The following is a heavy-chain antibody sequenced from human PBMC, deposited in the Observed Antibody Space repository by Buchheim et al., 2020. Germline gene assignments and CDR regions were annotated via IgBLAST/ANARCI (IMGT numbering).Heavy chain of an antibody. Sequence: QVQLQESGPGLVKPSETLSLTCTVSGGPISSYYWSWIRQPPGKGLEWIGYIYYSGITNYNPSLKSRVTISVDTPKNQFSLMLSSVTAADTAVYYCARVGSWYWFDPWGQGTL. V-gene: IGHV4-59*01. CDR2: IYYSGIT. J-gene: IGHJ5*02. D-gene: IGHD1-26*01. CDR3: ARVGSWYWFDP. CDR1: GGPISSYY.